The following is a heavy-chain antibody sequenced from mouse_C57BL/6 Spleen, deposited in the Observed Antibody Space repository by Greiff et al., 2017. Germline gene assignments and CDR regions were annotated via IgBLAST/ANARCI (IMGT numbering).Heavy chain of an antibody. V-gene: IGHV5-6*02. CDR3: ARMRYYGSQSFMDY. J-gene: IGHJ4*01. Sequence: EVMLVESGGDLVKPGGSLKLSCAASGFTFRSYGMSWVRQTPDKRLEWVATISSGGSYTYYPDSVKGRFTISRDNAKNTLYLQMSSLKSEDTAMYYCARMRYYGSQSFMDYWGQGTSVTVSS. CDR2: ISSGGSYT. CDR1: GFTFRSYG. D-gene: IGHD1-1*01.